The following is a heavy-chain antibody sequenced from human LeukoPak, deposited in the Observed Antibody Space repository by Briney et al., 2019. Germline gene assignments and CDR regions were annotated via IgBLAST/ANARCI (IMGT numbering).Heavy chain of an antibody. V-gene: IGHV1-69*04. Sequence: SVKVSCKASGDTFITYTFSWARQAPGQGLEWMGRVIPSLDVSNYAEKFQGRVTINADKSSSTTYMELTSLRSEDTAMYYCARDHCSRGSCLGGHWGQGTLVTVSS. CDR2: VIPSLDVS. D-gene: IGHD2-15*01. CDR1: GDTFITYT. J-gene: IGHJ4*02. CDR3: ARDHCSRGSCLGGH.